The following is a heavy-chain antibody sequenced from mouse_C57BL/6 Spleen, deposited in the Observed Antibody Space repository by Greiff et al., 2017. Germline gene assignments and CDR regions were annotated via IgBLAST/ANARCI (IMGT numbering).Heavy chain of an antibody. Sequence: EVQLQQSGPELVKPGASVKISCKASGYTFTDYYMNWVKQSHGKSLEWIGDINPNNGGTSYNQKFKGKATLTVDKSSSTAYMELRSLTSEDSAVYYCARHYYGSSYVGFYFDYWGQGTTLTVSS. CDR1: GYTFTDYY. J-gene: IGHJ2*01. V-gene: IGHV1-26*01. D-gene: IGHD1-1*01. CDR2: INPNNGGT. CDR3: ARHYYGSSYVGFYFDY.